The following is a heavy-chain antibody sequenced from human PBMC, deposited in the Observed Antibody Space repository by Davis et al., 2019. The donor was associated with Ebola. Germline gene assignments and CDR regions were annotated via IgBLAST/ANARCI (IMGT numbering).Heavy chain of an antibody. CDR3: TREVVPATLHHYYYGLDV. J-gene: IGHJ6*02. CDR1: GFTFSTYA. CDR2: IWYDGSNK. Sequence: PGGSLRFSCSASGFTFSTYAMHWVRQAPGKGLEWVAVIWYDGSNKYYADAVKGRFTISRDNSKNTLYLQMNSLRAEDTALYYCTREVVPATLHHYYYGLDVWGQGTTVTVSS. V-gene: IGHV3-33*08. D-gene: IGHD2-2*01.